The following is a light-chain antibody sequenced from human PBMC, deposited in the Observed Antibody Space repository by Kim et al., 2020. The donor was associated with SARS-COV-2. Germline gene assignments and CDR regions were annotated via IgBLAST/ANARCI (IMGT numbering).Light chain of an antibody. CDR2: DVS. CDR1: RLYVTFYNY. V-gene: IGLV2-14*03. J-gene: IGLJ2*01. CDR3: SSYTISNTVV. Sequence: QSITISCTFTRLYVTFYNYVSGYQQHPRKAPIFMIYDVSNRPSGFSNLFSGSNSGNTASLTISGLQAEDEADYYFSSYTISNTVVFGGGTQLTVL.